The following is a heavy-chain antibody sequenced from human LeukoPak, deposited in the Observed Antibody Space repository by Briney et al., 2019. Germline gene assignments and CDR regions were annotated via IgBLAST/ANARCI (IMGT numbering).Heavy chain of an antibody. CDR2: ISYDGSNK. Sequence: GGSLRLSCAASGFTFSSYGMHWVRQAPGKGLEWVAVISYDGSNKYYADSVKGRFTISRDNSKDTLYLQMNSLRTEDTAVYYCAKGRVGANGYYYYGMDVWGQGTTVTVSS. J-gene: IGHJ6*02. V-gene: IGHV3-30*18. D-gene: IGHD1-26*01. CDR3: AKGRVGANGYYYYGMDV. CDR1: GFTFSSYG.